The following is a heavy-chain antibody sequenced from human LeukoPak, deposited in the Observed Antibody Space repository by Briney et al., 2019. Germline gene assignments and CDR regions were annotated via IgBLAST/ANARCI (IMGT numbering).Heavy chain of an antibody. V-gene: IGHV3-48*01. CDR3: ARDRRYCSGGSCYLSWFDP. CDR1: GFTFSSYS. Sequence: GGSLRLSCAASGFTFSSYSMNWVRQAPGKGLEWVSHITASGTAMFYADSVKGRFTISRDNSKNTLYLQMNSLRAEDTAVYYCARDRRYCSGGSCYLSWFDPWGQGTLVTVSS. J-gene: IGHJ5*02. D-gene: IGHD2-15*01. CDR2: ITASGTAM.